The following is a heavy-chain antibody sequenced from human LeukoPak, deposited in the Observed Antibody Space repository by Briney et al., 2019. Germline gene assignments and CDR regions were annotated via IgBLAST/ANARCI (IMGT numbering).Heavy chain of an antibody. CDR1: GFTFSDYT. CDR2: ISSGGTYK. J-gene: IGHJ6*02. CDR3: ARVLLPLYGMDA. D-gene: IGHD3-22*01. Sequence: GGSLRLSCAASGFTFSDYTMNWVRQTPGKGLEWVSSISSGGTYKYYTDSVKGRFTISRDNAQNSLYLQMNSLRAEDTAVYYCARVLLPLYGMDAWGQGTTVTVSS. V-gene: IGHV3-21*01.